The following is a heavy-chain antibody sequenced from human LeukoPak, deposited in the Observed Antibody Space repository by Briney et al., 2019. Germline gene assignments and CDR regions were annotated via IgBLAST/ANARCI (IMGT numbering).Heavy chain of an antibody. V-gene: IGHV1-46*03. CDR2: INPSGGST. CDR3: ACVVRGAFDI. J-gene: IGHJ3*02. Sequence: ASVKVSCKASGFTFTSYYMHWVRQAPGQGLEWTGIINPSGGSTSYPQKFQGRVTMTRGTSTSTVYMELSSLRSEDTAVYYCACVVRGAFDIWGQGTLVTVSS. D-gene: IGHD2-21*01. CDR1: GFTFTSYY.